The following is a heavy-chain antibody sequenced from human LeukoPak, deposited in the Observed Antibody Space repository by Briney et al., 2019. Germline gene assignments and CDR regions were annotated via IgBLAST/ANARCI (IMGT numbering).Heavy chain of an antibody. CDR2: IYYSGST. J-gene: IGHJ6*03. CDR3: ARVFWSRYYYIDV. D-gene: IGHD2-21*01. Sequence: SETLSLTCTVSGGSISIYYWSWIRQPPGKGLEWIGYIYYSGSTNYNPSLKSRVTISVDTSKNQFSLKLSSVTAADTPVYYCARVFWSRYYYIDVWGKGTTVTVSS. V-gene: IGHV4-59*01. CDR1: GGSISIYY.